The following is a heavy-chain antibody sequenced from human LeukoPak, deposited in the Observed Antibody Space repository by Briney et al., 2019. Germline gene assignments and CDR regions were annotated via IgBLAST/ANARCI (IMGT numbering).Heavy chain of an antibody. CDR2: INHSGST. D-gene: IGHD3-3*01. Sequence: KPSETLSLTCAVYGGSLSGYYWSWIRQPPGKGLEWIGEINHSGSTNYNPSLKSRVTISVDTSKNQFSLKLSSVTAADTAVYYCARLFTIFGVGYYGMDVWGQGTTVTVSS. V-gene: IGHV4-34*01. CDR1: GGSLSGYY. CDR3: ARLFTIFGVGYYGMDV. J-gene: IGHJ6*02.